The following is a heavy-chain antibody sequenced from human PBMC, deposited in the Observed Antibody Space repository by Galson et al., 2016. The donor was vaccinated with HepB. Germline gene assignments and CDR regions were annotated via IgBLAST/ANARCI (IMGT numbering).Heavy chain of an antibody. CDR1: GGSISNDNHY. CDR3: ARHAYSSPRYYFDF. J-gene: IGHJ4*02. CDR2: IYYNENT. Sequence: ETLSLTCTVAGGSISNDNHYWGWIRQPPGKGLEWIGSIYYNENTYYNPSLESRVTMSVDTSKNQFSLNLSSVTAADTAVYSCARHAYSSPRYYFDFWGQGTLITVSS. D-gene: IGHD3-22*01. V-gene: IGHV4-39*01.